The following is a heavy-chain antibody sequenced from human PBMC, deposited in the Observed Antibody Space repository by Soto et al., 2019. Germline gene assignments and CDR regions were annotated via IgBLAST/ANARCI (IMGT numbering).Heavy chain of an antibody. D-gene: IGHD3-10*01. CDR3: ARDRGFGELGKRDLVATGDY. CDR2: ISSSSSYI. J-gene: IGHJ4*02. Sequence: GGSLRLSCAASGFTFSSYSMNWVRQAPGKGLEWVSSISSSSSYIYYADSVKGRFTISRDNAKNSLYLQMNSLRAEDTAVYYCARDRGFGELGKRDLVATGDYWGQGTLVTVSS. V-gene: IGHV3-21*01. CDR1: GFTFSSYS.